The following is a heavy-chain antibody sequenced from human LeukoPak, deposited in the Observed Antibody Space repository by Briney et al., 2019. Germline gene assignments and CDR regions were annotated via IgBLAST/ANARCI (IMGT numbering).Heavy chain of an antibody. J-gene: IGHJ6*03. V-gene: IGHV4-30-4*08. Sequence: SETLSLTCTVSGGSISSGDYYWSWIRQPPGKGLEWIGYIYYSGSTYYNPSLKSRVTISVDTSKNQFSLKLSSVTAADTAVYYCARAGRSCTNGVYHTSYYYYMDVWGKGTTVTVSS. CDR1: GGSISSGDYY. D-gene: IGHD2-8*01. CDR3: ARAGRSCTNGVYHTSYYYYMDV. CDR2: IYYSGST.